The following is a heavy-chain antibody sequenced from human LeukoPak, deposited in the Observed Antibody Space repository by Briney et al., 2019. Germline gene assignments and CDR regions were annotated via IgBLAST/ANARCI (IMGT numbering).Heavy chain of an antibody. CDR3: ARVGPRGFDY. J-gene: IGHJ4*02. CDR1: GFTFSSYD. Sequence: SGGSLRLSCAASGFTFSSYDMHWVRQATGKGLEWVSAIGTAGDTYYPGSVKGRFTISRENAKNSLYPQMNSLRAGDTAVYYCARVGPRGFDYWGQGTLVTVSS. CDR2: IGTAGDT. V-gene: IGHV3-13*01.